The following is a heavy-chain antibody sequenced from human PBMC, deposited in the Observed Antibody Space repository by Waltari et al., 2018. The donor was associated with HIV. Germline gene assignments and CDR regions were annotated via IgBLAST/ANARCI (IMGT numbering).Heavy chain of an antibody. J-gene: IGHJ6*02. CDR2: ISTSSTSK. Sequence: EVQLVESGGGLVKPGGSLTLSCAASGFTFSNYGMNWVRRAPGRGLEWVSAISTSSTSKYNEDSVKGRFTTSRDNTNETLYRHMNSLRAEDTAVYYCARAGKSGYYYALDVWGQGTTVTVSS. CDR1: GFTFSNYG. V-gene: IGHV3-21*01. CDR3: ARAGKSGYYYALDV.